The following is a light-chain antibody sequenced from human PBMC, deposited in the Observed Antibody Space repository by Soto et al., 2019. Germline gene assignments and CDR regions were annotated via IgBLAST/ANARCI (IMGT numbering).Light chain of an antibody. CDR3: SSYTSSSTLV. J-gene: IGLJ1*01. CDR1: SSDVGGYNY. CDR2: DVS. V-gene: IGLV2-14*01. Sequence: QSALTKPASVSGSPGQSITISCTGTSSDVGGYNYVTWYQQHPGKAPKLMIYDVSNRPSGVSNRFSGSKSGNTASLTISGLQAKDEADYYCSSYTSSSTLVFGTGTKLTVL.